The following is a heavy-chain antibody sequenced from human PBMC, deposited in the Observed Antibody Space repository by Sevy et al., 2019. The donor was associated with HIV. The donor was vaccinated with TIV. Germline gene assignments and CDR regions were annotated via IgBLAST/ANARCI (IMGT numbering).Heavy chain of an antibody. Sequence: GGSLRLSCAASGFAFSTHAMHWVRQAPGKGLEWVAVISYEGTETFYAASVEGRFTISRDSSKNMLSLQINSLKPEDTALYYCARDGGYSIKWYPLYWGHGTLVTVSS. D-gene: IGHD1-26*01. V-gene: IGHV3-30-3*01. CDR1: GFAFSTHA. J-gene: IGHJ4*01. CDR2: ISYEGTET. CDR3: ARDGGYSIKWYPLY.